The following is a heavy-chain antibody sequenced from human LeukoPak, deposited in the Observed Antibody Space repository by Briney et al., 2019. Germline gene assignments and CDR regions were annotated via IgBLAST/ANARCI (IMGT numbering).Heavy chain of an antibody. CDR1: GGSISSGGYY. CDR2: IYYSGST. V-gene: IGHV4-31*03. Sequence: TLSLTCTVSGGSISSGGYYWSWIRQHPGKGLEWIRYIYYSGSTYYNPSLKSRVTISVDTSKNQFSLKLSSVIAADTAVYYCAREPSLVAREGMDVWGQGTTVTVSS. D-gene: IGHD2-15*01. CDR3: AREPSLVAREGMDV. J-gene: IGHJ6*02.